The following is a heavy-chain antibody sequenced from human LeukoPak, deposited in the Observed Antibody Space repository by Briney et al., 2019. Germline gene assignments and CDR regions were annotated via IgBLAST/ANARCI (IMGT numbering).Heavy chain of an antibody. CDR3: ARHDPLITMIVGERAFDM. CDR2: FHYSGSA. CDR1: GDSISSYY. V-gene: IGHV4-59*01. Sequence: SETLSLTFTVSGDSISSYYWSWIRQPPGKGLEWIAYFHYSGSATYNPSLKSRVTISMDTSKNQFSLKLSSVTAADTAVYYCARHDPLITMIVGERAFDMWGQGTMVTVPS. J-gene: IGHJ3*02. D-gene: IGHD3-22*01.